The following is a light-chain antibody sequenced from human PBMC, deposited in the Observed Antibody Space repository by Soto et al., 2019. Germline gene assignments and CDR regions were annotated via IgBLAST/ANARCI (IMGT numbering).Light chain of an antibody. Sequence: QSALTQPASVSGSPGQSITISCTGTSSDVGSYILVSWYQQHPGKAPKLMFYEGTKRPSGVPNRFSGSPSGNTASLTISGLQAEDEADYYCCSDAGNSNWVFGGGTKLTVL. V-gene: IGLV2-23*01. CDR3: CSDAGNSNWV. CDR2: EGT. J-gene: IGLJ2*01. CDR1: SSDVGSYIL.